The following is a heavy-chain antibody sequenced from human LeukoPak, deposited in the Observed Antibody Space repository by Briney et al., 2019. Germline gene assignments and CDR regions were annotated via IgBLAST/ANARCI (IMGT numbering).Heavy chain of an antibody. CDR1: GLTVSSNY. Sequence: PGGSLRLSCAASGLTVSSNYMSWVRQAPGKGLEWVSVIYAGGTTYYADSVQGRFTISRDNSKNTLYLQMNSLRAEDTAVYYCARDWGLGKYYFDYWGQGTLVTVSS. CDR2: IYAGGTT. V-gene: IGHV3-66*01. D-gene: IGHD3-16*01. CDR3: ARDWGLGKYYFDY. J-gene: IGHJ4*02.